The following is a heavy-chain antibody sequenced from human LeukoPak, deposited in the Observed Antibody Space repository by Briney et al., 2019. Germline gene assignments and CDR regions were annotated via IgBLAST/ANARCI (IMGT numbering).Heavy chain of an antibody. CDR1: GYSLTSYW. V-gene: IGHV5-51*01. Sequence: GESLKISCKGSGYSLTSYWIGWVRQMTGKGLEWMGNIYPGDSDTRYSPSFQGQVTISADKSISTAYLQWSSLKASDTAMYYCARRQTHNYDILTGPFDYWGQGTLVTVSS. J-gene: IGHJ4*02. CDR3: ARRQTHNYDILTGPFDY. CDR2: IYPGDSDT. D-gene: IGHD3-9*01.